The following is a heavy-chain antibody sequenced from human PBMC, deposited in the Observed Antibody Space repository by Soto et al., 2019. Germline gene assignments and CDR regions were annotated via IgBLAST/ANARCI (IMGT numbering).Heavy chain of an antibody. CDR3: ARDGYCSGGSCYSVPVFDY. J-gene: IGHJ4*02. CDR2: IWYDGSNK. D-gene: IGHD2-15*01. CDR1: GFTFSSYG. V-gene: IGHV3-33*01. Sequence: QVQLVESGGGVVQPGRSLRLSCAASGFTFSSYGMHWVRQAPGTGLEWVAVIWYDGSNKYYADSVKGRFTISRDNSKNTLYLQMNSLRAEDTAVYYCARDGYCSGGSCYSVPVFDYWGQGTLVTVSS.